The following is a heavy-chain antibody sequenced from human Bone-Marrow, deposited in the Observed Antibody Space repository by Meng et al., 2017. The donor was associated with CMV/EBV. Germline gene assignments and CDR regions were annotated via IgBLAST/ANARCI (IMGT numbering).Heavy chain of an antibody. J-gene: IGHJ3*02. V-gene: IGHV3-15*01. CDR3: RRGYTDAFDI. D-gene: IGHD2-2*02. CDR2: IKSKTDGGTT. Sequence: GGSLRLSCEASGFTFSNAWMSWVRQAPGKGLEWVGRIKSKTDGGTTDYAAPVKGRFTISRDDSKNTLYLQMNSLKTEDTAVYYCRRGYTDAFDIWGQGTMVTVSS. CDR1: GFTFSNAW.